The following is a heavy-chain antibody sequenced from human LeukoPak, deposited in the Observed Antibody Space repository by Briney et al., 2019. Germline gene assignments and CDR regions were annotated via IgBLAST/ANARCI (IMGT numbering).Heavy chain of an antibody. CDR1: DGSFSSYY. CDR2: IYSSGST. D-gene: IGHD3-22*01. V-gene: IGHV4-4*07. Sequence: SETLSLTCTVSDGSFSSYYWNWIRQPAGKGLQWIGRIYSSGSTNYNPSLKSRVTMSVDTSKNQFSLRLSSVTAADTAVYYCARGTYYYDTSDYPHWFDPWGQGALVTDSS. CDR3: ARGTYYYDTSDYPHWFDP. J-gene: IGHJ5*02.